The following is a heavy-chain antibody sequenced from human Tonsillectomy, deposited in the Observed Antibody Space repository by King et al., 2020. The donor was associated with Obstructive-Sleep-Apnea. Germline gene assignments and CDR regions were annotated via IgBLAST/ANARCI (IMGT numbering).Heavy chain of an antibody. Sequence: VQLVESGGGLVKPGGSLRLSCAASGFTFSSYSMNWVRQAPGKGLEWVSSISSSSSYIYYADSVKGRFTISRDNAKNSLYLQMNSLRAEDTAVYYCARDIVVVPAAISDYWGQGTLVTVSS. D-gene: IGHD2-2*01. CDR2: ISSSSSYI. V-gene: IGHV3-21*01. CDR1: GFTFSSYS. J-gene: IGHJ4*02. CDR3: ARDIVVVPAAISDY.